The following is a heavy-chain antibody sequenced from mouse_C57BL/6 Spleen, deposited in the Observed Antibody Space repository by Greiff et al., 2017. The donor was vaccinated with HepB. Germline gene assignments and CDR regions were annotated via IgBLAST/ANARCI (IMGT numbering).Heavy chain of an antibody. J-gene: IGHJ4*01. V-gene: IGHV1-80*01. Sequence: QVQLQQSGAELVKPGASVKISCKASGYAFSSYWMNWVKQRPGKGLEWIGQIYPGDGDTNYNGKFKGKATLTADTSSSTAYMQLSSLTSEDSAVYFCARLKTFLYAMDYWGQGTSVTVSS. CDR2: IYPGDGDT. CDR3: ARLKTFLYAMDY. CDR1: GYAFSSYW.